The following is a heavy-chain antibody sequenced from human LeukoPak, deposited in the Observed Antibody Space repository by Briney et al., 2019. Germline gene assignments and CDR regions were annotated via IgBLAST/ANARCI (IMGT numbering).Heavy chain of an antibody. CDR1: GFTVSSNY. Sequence: GGSLRLSCAASGFTVSSNYMNWVRQAPGKGLEWVSVIYSGGSTYYADSVKGRFTISRANYRNLVYLQMNSLGVEDTAVYYCARDANYDFWSGNLNWFDPWGQGTLVTVSS. V-gene: IGHV3-66*01. CDR2: IYSGGST. J-gene: IGHJ5*02. D-gene: IGHD3-3*01. CDR3: ARDANYDFWSGNLNWFDP.